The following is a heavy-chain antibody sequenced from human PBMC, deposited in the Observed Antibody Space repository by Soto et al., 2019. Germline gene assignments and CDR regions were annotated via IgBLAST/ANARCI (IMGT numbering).Heavy chain of an antibody. D-gene: IGHD6-19*01. CDR1: GFTFSSYG. Sequence: QVQLVESGGGVVQPGRSLRLSCAASGFTFSSYGMHWVRQAPGKGLEWVAVISYDGSNKYYADSVKGRFTISRVNSKNTLYLQMNSLRAEDTAVYYCAIYSRGWYPLDYWGQGTLVTVSS. CDR3: AIYSRGWYPLDY. CDR2: ISYDGSNK. J-gene: IGHJ4*02. V-gene: IGHV3-30*03.